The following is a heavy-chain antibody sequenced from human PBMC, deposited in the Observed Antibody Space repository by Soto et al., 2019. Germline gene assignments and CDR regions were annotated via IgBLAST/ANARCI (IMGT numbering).Heavy chain of an antibody. CDR2: ISDSGGNT. Sequence: EAQLVESGGGLVQPGGSLRLSCAASGFTFSDYAMSWVRQAPGKGLEWVSGISDSGGNTNYADSGKGRFTISRDNSKNPLYLQVNSLRVDDTAVYYCAKDFGAKGVGATMHYWGQGTLVTVSS. D-gene: IGHD1-26*01. CDR1: GFTFSDYA. J-gene: IGHJ4*02. V-gene: IGHV3-23*04. CDR3: AKDFGAKGVGATMHY.